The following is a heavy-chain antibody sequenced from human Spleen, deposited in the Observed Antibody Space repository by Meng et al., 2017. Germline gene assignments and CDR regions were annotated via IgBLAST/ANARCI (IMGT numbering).Heavy chain of an antibody. CDR1: VGPFSDYY. CDR2: INHSGST. D-gene: IGHD4-11*01. Sequence: QVRLQRWGADLLRPSETLCLPCVASVGPFSDYYGSWIRQPPGKGLEWIGEINHSGSTNYNPSLESRATISVDTSQNNLSLKLSSVTAADSAVYYCARGPTTMAHDFDYWGQGTLVTVSS. J-gene: IGHJ4*02. V-gene: IGHV4-34*01. CDR3: ARGPTTMAHDFDY.